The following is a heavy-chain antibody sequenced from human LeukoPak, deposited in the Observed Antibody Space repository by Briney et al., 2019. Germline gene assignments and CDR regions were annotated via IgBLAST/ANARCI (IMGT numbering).Heavy chain of an antibody. D-gene: IGHD5-12*01. J-gene: IGHJ4*02. Sequence: GGSLTLSGSFSGFNFRGYWMAWVGQPPGKGLEGVANMKQGGSEKYYVDSEKGRFTISRDNAKNSLYLEMNSLRVEDTAVYYCARDLGHTGYDLYDYWGQGTLVTVSS. V-gene: IGHV3-7*01. CDR3: ARDLGHTGYDLYDY. CDR1: GFNFRGYW. CDR2: MKQGGSEK.